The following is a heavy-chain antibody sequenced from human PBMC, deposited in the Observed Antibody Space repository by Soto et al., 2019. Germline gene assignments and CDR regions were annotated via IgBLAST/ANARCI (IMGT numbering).Heavy chain of an antibody. D-gene: IGHD2-8*01. CDR1: GCTFSNAG. V-gene: IGHV3-15*07. CDR3: TTDSYSTIIIVRFDS. Sequence: GVALRLSCSASGCTFSNAGINSVRQAPGKGLEWGGRIKSKTDGGTKDYAEPVKGRFAISRDDPNNMVSLQMNSLTIEDTAVSYCTTDSYSTIIIVRFDSWGHGTLVTVS. J-gene: IGHJ4*01. CDR2: IKSKTDGGTK.